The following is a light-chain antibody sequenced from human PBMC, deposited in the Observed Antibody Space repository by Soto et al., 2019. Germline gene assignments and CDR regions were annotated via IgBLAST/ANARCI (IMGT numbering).Light chain of an antibody. V-gene: IGLV1-40*01. J-gene: IGLJ2*01. Sequence: QSVLTQPPSVSGAPGQRVTISCTGSTSNIGAGYDVHWYQQLPGTAPKLLIYGNINRPSGVPDRFSASKSDTSASLAITGLQAGDEADYYCQSYDSNLSGLVFGGGTKLTVL. CDR2: GNI. CDR1: TSNIGAGYD. CDR3: QSYDSNLSGLV.